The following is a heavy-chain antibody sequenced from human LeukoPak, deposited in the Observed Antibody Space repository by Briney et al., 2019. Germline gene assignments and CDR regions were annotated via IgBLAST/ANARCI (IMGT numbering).Heavy chain of an antibody. J-gene: IGHJ5*02. Sequence: PGGSLRLSCAAPGFTFSSYAMSWVRQAPGKGLEWVSAISGSGGSTYYADSVKGRFTISRDNSKNTLYLQMNSLRAEDTAVYYCASSGLWFGELTDPNWFDPWGQGTLVTVSS. D-gene: IGHD3-10*01. V-gene: IGHV3-23*01. CDR1: GFTFSSYA. CDR2: ISGSGGST. CDR3: ASSGLWFGELTDPNWFDP.